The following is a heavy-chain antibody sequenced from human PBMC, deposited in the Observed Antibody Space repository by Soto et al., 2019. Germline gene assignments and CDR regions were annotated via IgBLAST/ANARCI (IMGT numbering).Heavy chain of an antibody. CDR2: IIAIYGTA. J-gene: IGHJ5*02. D-gene: IGHD3-22*01. V-gene: IGHV1-69*01. CDR3: ARDLRNYYDSSGYFP. Sequence: SVKASCKASGYTFTSYAMHWVRQAPGQRLEWMGGIIAIYGTANYAQKFQGRVTITADESTSTAYMELSSLRSEDTAVYYCARDLRNYYDSSGYFPWGQGTLVTVSS. CDR1: GYTFTSYA.